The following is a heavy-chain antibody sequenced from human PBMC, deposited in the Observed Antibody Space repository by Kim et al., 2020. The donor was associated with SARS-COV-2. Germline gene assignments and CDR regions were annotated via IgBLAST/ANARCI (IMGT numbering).Heavy chain of an antibody. Sequence: SVKVSCKASGGTFSSYAISWVRQAPGQGLEWMGRIIPILGIANYAQKFQGRVTITADKSTSTAYMELSSLRSEDTAVYYCARVWPISGRSYFDIWGQGTMVTVSS. CDR3: ARVWPISGRSYFDI. V-gene: IGHV1-69*04. CDR1: GGTFSSYA. D-gene: IGHD3-10*01. J-gene: IGHJ3*02. CDR2: IIPILGIA.